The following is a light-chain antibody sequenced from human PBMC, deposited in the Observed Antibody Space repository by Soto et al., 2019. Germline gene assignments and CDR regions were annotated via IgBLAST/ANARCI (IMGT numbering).Light chain of an antibody. Sequence: DIQMTQSPSTLSGSVGDRVTLTCGASQTISGCLAWYQQTPGQAPKLLISDASTLASGVPSRFRGSGSETDFTLTINSLQPEDFANYYCQQYNSTRLTFGQGTKVDIK. J-gene: IGKJ1*01. CDR2: DAS. CDR1: QTISGC. CDR3: QQYNSTRLT. V-gene: IGKV1-5*01.